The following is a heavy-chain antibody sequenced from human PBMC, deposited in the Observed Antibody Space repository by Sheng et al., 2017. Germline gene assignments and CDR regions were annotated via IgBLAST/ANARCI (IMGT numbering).Heavy chain of an antibody. CDR3: ARDRYRDGGNSRTFDY. CDR2: IIPILGIA. D-gene: IGHD2-21*02. V-gene: IGHV1-69*04. J-gene: IGHJ4*02. Sequence: QVQLVQSGAEVKKPGSSVKVSCKASGGTFSSYAISWVRQAPGQGLEWMGGIIPILGIANYAQKFQGRVTITADKSTSTAYMELSSLRSEDTAVYYCARDRYRDGGNSRTFDYWGQGTLVTVSS. CDR1: GGTFSSYA.